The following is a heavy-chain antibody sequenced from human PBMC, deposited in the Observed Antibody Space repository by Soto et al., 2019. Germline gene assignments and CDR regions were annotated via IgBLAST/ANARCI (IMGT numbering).Heavy chain of an antibody. V-gene: IGHV2-5*02. J-gene: IGHJ5*02. Sequence: QITLKESGPTLVKPTQTLTLTCTFSGFSLSTSGVGVAWILQPPEKALEWLALIYWDDDKRYSPSLKSRLTITKDTAKNQVVLTMTNMDPVDTATYYCAHSPRYCSSTSCSNWFDPWGQGTLVTVSS. D-gene: IGHD2-2*01. CDR2: IYWDDDK. CDR1: GFSLSTSGVG. CDR3: AHSPRYCSSTSCSNWFDP.